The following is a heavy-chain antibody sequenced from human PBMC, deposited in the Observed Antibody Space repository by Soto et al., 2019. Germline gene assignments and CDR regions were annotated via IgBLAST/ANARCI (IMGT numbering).Heavy chain of an antibody. CDR1: SVSVSSGFW. CDR2: IYATGST. D-gene: IGHD3-10*01. V-gene: IGHV4-4*02. J-gene: IGHJ4*02. CDR3: VASPGWGYLGH. Sequence: QVHLQESGPGLVKLSGTLSLTCAVSSVSVSSGFWWSWVRQPPRKGLEWIGEIYATGSTNSTPSLKSRVTMSIDKSENQFSLNLNSVTAADTAVYYCVASPGWGYLGHWGQGTLVTVSA.